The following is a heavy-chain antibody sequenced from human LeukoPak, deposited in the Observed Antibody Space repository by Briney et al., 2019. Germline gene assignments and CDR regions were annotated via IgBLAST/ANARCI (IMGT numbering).Heavy chain of an antibody. V-gene: IGHV4-59*01. D-gene: IGHD3-10*01. Sequence: SETLSLTCTVSGGSISSYYWSWIRQPPGKGLEWIGYIYYSGSTNYNPSLKSRVTISVDTSKNQFSLKLSSVTAADTAVYYCARGRTRLLWFGDLNIDRPGAEPAYGMDVCGQGTTVTVSS. CDR2: IYYSGST. CDR3: ARGRTRLLWFGDLNIDRPGAEPAYGMDV. J-gene: IGHJ6*02. CDR1: GGSISSYY.